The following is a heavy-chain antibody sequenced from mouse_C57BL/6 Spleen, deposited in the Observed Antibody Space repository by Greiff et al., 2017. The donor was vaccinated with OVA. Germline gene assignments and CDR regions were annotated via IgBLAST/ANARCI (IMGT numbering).Heavy chain of an antibody. CDR2: IDPSDSET. Sequence: QVQLQQPGAELVRPGSSVKLSCKASGYTFTSYWMHWVKQRPIQGLEWIGNIDPSDSETHYNQKFKDKATLTVDKSSSTAYMQLSSLTSEDSAVYYCARPIYYDYGFDVWGTGTTVTVSS. CDR1: GYTFTSYW. D-gene: IGHD2-4*01. CDR3: ARPIYYDYGFDV. V-gene: IGHV1-52*01. J-gene: IGHJ1*03.